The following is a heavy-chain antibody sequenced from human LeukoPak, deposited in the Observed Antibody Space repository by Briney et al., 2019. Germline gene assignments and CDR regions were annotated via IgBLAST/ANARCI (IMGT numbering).Heavy chain of an antibody. Sequence: SETLSLTCTVSGGSISSYYWSWIRQPPGKGLEWIGYIYYSGSTNYNPSLKSRVTISVDTSKSQFSLKLSSVTAADTAVYYCARVQSGSYFYFDYWGQGTLVTVSS. V-gene: IGHV4-59*08. CDR2: IYYSGST. CDR1: GGSISSYY. CDR3: ARVQSGSYFYFDY. J-gene: IGHJ4*02. D-gene: IGHD1-26*01.